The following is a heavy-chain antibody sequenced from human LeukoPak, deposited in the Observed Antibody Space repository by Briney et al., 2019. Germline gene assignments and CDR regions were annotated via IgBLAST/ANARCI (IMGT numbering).Heavy chain of an antibody. CDR1: GGTFSSYA. CDR3: ARVRGEMATNFVDY. Sequence: ASVKVSCKASGGTFSSYAISWVRQAPGQGLEWMGRIIPILGIANYAQKFQGRVTITADKSTSTAYMELSSLRSEDTAVYYCARVRGEMATNFVDYWGQGTLVTVSS. V-gene: IGHV1-69*04. J-gene: IGHJ4*02. CDR2: IIPILGIA. D-gene: IGHD5-24*01.